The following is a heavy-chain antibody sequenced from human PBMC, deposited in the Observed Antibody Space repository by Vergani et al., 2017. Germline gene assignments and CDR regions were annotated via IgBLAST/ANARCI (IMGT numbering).Heavy chain of an antibody. D-gene: IGHD6-19*01. CDR3: ARDLPGGQWLVKGAFDI. V-gene: IGHV1-18*01. CDR2: ISAYNGNT. Sequence: QVQLVQSGAEVKKPGASVKVSCKASGYTFTSYGISWVRQAPGQGLEWMGWISAYNGNTNYAQKLQGRVTMTTDTSTSTAYMELRSLRSDETAVYYCARDLPGGQWLVKGAFDIWGQGTMVTVSS. CDR1: GYTFTSYG. J-gene: IGHJ3*02.